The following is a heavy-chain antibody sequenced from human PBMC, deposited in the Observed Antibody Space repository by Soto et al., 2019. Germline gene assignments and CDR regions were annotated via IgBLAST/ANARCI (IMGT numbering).Heavy chain of an antibody. Sequence: GGSLRLSCAASGFTFSSYSMNWVRQAPGKGLEWVSSISSSSSYIYYADSVKGRFTISRDNAKNSLYLQMNSLRAEDTAVYYCARDSSSSPPGEFDYWGQGTLVTVSS. J-gene: IGHJ4*02. D-gene: IGHD6-13*01. CDR2: ISSSSSYI. CDR1: GFTFSSYS. CDR3: ARDSSSSPPGEFDY. V-gene: IGHV3-21*01.